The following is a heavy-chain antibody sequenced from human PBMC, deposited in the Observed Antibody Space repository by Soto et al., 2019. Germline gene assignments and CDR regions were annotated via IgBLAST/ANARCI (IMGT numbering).Heavy chain of an antibody. V-gene: IGHV1-69*01. D-gene: IGHD6-13*01. J-gene: IGHJ6*02. CDR2: IIPVLGTP. CDR3: ASSAGLDHLLNYYGLNV. CDR1: GGTFTSTA. Sequence: QVLLVQSSAEVKKPGSSVKVSCKASGGTFTSTAFSWVRQAPGQGLEWMGGIIPVLGTPNYAQTFQARLTVTADASTTTVHIELSSLRSDDTAVYYCASSAGLDHLLNYYGLNVWGQGTTVTVSS.